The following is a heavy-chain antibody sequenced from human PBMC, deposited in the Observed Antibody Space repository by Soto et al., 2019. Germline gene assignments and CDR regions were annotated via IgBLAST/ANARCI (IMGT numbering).Heavy chain of an antibody. CDR1: GGSFSGYY. J-gene: IGHJ5*02. V-gene: IGHV4-34*01. Sequence: QVQLQQWGAGLLKPSETLSLTCAVYGGSFSGYYWSWIRQPPGKGLEWIGEINHSGSTNYNPSLKSRVTISVDTSKNQFSLKLSSVSAADTAVYYCARGRSYYDSSGYYDVWFDPWGQGTLVTVSS. CDR2: INHSGST. CDR3: ARGRSYYDSSGYYDVWFDP. D-gene: IGHD3-22*01.